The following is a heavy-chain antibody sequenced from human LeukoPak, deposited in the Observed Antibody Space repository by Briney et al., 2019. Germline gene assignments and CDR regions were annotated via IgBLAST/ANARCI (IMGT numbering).Heavy chain of an antibody. CDR3: ARDARYYDILTGYPLFDY. D-gene: IGHD3-9*01. V-gene: IGHV3-30-3*01. CDR2: IFHDGSNK. J-gene: IGHJ4*02. CDR1: GITFSSYA. Sequence: GRPLRLSCAASGITFSSYAMHWVRQAPGKGLEWVAVIFHDGSNKYYADYVKGRFTISRDNSKNTLYLQRNSLRAEDTAVYFCARDARYYDILTGYPLFDYWGQGTLVTVSS.